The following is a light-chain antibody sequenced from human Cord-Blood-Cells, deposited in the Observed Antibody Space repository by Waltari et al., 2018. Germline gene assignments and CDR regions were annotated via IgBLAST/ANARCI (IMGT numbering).Light chain of an antibody. Sequence: EIVLTQSPATLSLSPGERTTLSCRASQSVSSYLAWYQQKPGQAPRLLIYDASNRATGIPARFSGSESGTDFTLTISSREPEDFAVYYCQQRSNWPLTCGGGTKVEIK. J-gene: IGKJ4*01. CDR1: QSVSSY. V-gene: IGKV3-11*01. CDR3: QQRSNWPLT. CDR2: DAS.